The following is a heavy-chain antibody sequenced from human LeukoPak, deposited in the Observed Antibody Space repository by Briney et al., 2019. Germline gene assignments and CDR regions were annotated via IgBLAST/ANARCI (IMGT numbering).Heavy chain of an antibody. CDR2: IYYSGST. CDR3: ARGRDKGGRYFDY. Sequence: SETLSLTCTVSGGSISSSSYYWGWIRQPPGKGLEWIGSIYYSGSTYYNPSLKSRVTISVDTFKNQFSLKLSSVTAADTAVYYCARGRDKGGRYFDYWGQGTLVTVSS. J-gene: IGHJ4*02. D-gene: IGHD3-16*01. CDR1: GGSISSSSYY. V-gene: IGHV4-39*01.